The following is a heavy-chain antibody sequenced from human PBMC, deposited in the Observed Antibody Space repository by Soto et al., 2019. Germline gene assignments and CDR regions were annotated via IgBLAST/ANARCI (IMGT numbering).Heavy chain of an antibody. D-gene: IGHD2-2*01. CDR3: ARVVPGAEAWFGP. CDR1: GYTFSNYG. V-gene: IGHV1-18*01. J-gene: IGHJ5*02. CDR2: ISLYSDGT. Sequence: QVQLVQSGGEVKRPGASVKVSCKTSGYTFSNYGITWVRQAPGPPLEWLGGISLYSDGTNYAQKFQGRVSMTTDTSTTTDYMELRSVRSDDTAVYYCARVVPGAEAWFGPWGQGTLVTVAS.